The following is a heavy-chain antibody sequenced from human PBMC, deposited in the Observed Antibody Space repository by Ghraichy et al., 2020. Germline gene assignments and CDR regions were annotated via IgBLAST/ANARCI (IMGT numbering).Heavy chain of an antibody. CDR1: GFTFSSYG. J-gene: IGHJ6*02. Sequence: GGSLRLSCAASGFTFSSYGMHWVRQAPGKGLEWVAVISYDGSNKYYADSVKGRFTISRDNSKNTLYLQMNSLRAEDTAVYYCAKDGATFWSGAGMDVWGQGTTVTVSS. D-gene: IGHD3-3*01. V-gene: IGHV3-30*18. CDR2: ISYDGSNK. CDR3: AKDGATFWSGAGMDV.